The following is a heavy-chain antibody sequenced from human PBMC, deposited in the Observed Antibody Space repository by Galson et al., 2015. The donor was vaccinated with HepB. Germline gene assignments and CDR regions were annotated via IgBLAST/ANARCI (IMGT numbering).Heavy chain of an antibody. CDR3: ARDAVAAGADL. CDR2: IKEDGSEK. D-gene: IGHD2-15*01. V-gene: IGHV3-7*01. CDR1: GFTFSKYW. Sequence: SLRLSCAASGFTFSKYWMRWVRQAPGKGLEWVANIKEDGSEKNYVDSVKGRFTVSRDNTKNSLYLQMNSLRAEDTAVYYCARDAVAAGADLWGRGTLVTVSS. J-gene: IGHJ2*01.